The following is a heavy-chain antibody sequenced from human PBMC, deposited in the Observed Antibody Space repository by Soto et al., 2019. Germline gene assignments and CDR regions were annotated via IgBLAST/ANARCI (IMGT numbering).Heavy chain of an antibody. Sequence: QVQLVQSGAEVKKPGASVKVSCKASRYTFTSYDINWVRQATGQGLEWMGWMNPNSGNTGYAQKFQGRVTMTKNTTISTVYMELSSLGSEDTVVYYCARGYELWSIAARRVYDYWCQGTLVTVSS. J-gene: IGHJ4*02. CDR2: MNPNSGNT. CDR3: ARGYELWSIAARRVYDY. V-gene: IGHV1-8*01. D-gene: IGHD6-6*01. CDR1: RYTFTSYD.